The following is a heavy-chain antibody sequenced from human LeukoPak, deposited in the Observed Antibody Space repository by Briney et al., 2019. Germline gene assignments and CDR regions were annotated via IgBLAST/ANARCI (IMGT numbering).Heavy chain of an antibody. D-gene: IGHD2-15*01. J-gene: IGHJ4*02. CDR1: GGSISSSSYY. CDR2: IYYSGST. CDR3: ARLLLHYFDY. Sequence: PSETPSLTCTVSGGSISSSSYYWGWIRQPPGKGLEWIGSIYYSGSTYYNPSLKSRVTISVDTSKNQFSLKLSSVTAADTAVYYCARLLLHYFDYWGQGTLVTVSS. V-gene: IGHV4-39*01.